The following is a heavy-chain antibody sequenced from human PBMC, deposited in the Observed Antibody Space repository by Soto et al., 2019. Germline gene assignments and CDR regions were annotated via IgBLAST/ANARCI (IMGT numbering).Heavy chain of an antibody. CDR1: GGSIYSYY. D-gene: IGHD3-22*01. CDR3: ATGQRVFYYDSSGFNKRGPHAFDI. V-gene: IGHV4-59*01. CDR2: IHYSRST. Sequence: SVPLSLTCTVSGGSIYSYYWTWIRQTPGKGLVWIGYIHYSRSTKYNPSLKSRVTISVDTAYMELSSLRSEDTAVYYCATGQRVFYYDSSGFNKRGPHAFDIWGQGTMVTVSS. J-gene: IGHJ3*02.